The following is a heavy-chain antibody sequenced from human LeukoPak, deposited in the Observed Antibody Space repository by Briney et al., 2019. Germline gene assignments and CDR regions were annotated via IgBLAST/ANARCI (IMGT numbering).Heavy chain of an antibody. Sequence: GGSLRLSCAASGFTFSSYWMSWVRQAPGKGLEWVANIKQDGSEKYYVDSVKGRFTISRDNAKNSLYLQMDSLRAEDTAVYYCARVVRYCSSTSCYYRWSGMDVWGKGTTVTVSS. J-gene: IGHJ6*04. V-gene: IGHV3-7*03. CDR1: GFTFSSYW. CDR3: ARVVRYCSSTSCYYRWSGMDV. CDR2: IKQDGSEK. D-gene: IGHD2-2*01.